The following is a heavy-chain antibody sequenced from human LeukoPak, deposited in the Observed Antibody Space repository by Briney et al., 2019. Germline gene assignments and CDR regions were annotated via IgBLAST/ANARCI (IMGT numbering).Heavy chain of an antibody. CDR3: ARALEMDV. V-gene: IGHV3-30-3*01. CDR1: GFTFSSYA. Sequence: GGSLRLSCAASGFTFSSYAMHWVRQAPGKGLEWVAVISYDGSNKYYADSVKGRFTISRDNSKNTLYLQMNSLRAEDTAVYYCARALEMDVWGKGTTVTVSS. CDR2: ISYDGSNK. J-gene: IGHJ6*04.